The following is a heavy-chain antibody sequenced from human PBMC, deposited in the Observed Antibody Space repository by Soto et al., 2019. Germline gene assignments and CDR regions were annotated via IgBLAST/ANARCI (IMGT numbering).Heavy chain of an antibody. D-gene: IGHD3-10*01. Sequence: EVQLLESGGGLVQPGGSLRLSCAASGFTFNNYAMTWVRQAPGKGLEWVSAISGGGDTTSYADSVKGRFTVSRDVSKNTLYLQMSSLGAEDTALYYCAKGRGGSGSLTPRVDFWGQGTLVTVSS. J-gene: IGHJ4*02. CDR2: ISGGGDTT. CDR1: GFTFNNYA. CDR3: AKGRGGSGSLTPRVDF. V-gene: IGHV3-23*01.